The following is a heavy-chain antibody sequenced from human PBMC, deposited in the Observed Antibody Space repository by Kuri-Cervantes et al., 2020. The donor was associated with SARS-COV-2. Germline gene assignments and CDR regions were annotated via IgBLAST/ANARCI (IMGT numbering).Heavy chain of an antibody. CDR3: ARRRFQPRYYYYYYMDV. CDR2: FDPEDCET. J-gene: IGHJ6*03. Sequence: ASVKVSCKVSGYTLTELSMHWVRQAPGKGLEWMGGFDPEDCETICAQKFQGRVTMTEDTSTDTAYMELSSLRSEDTAVYYCARRRFQPRYYYYYYMDVLGKGTTVTVSS. V-gene: IGHV1-24*01. CDR1: GYTLTELS.